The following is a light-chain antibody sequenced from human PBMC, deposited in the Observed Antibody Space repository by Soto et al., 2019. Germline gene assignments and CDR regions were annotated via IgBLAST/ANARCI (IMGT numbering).Light chain of an antibody. J-gene: IGKJ4*01. Sequence: DIQMTPSPSTLSASVGDRVTITCRASQSISIWLAWYQQKPGRAPKFLIYKASDLENGVPSRFSGSGSGTEFALTISSLQPDDFATYYCQQYDSYPLTFGGGTKV. V-gene: IGKV1-5*03. CDR1: QSISIW. CDR2: KAS. CDR3: QQYDSYPLT.